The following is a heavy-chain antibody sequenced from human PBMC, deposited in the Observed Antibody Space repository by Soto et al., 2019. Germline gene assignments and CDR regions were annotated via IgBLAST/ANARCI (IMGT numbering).Heavy chain of an antibody. V-gene: IGHV2-26*01. CDR3: ARTYYDDSSGTDY. Sequence: SGPTLVNPTETLTLTCTVSGFSLSNARMGVSWIRHPPGKALEWLAHIFSNDEKSYSTSLKSRLTISKDTSKSQVVLTMTNMDPVDTATYYCARTYYDDSSGTDYWGEGTLVTVS. D-gene: IGHD3-22*01. CDR2: IFSNDEK. J-gene: IGHJ4*02. CDR1: GFSLSNARMG.